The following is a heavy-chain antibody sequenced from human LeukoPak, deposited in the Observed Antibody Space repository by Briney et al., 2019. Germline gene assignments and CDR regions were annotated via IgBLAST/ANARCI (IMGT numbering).Heavy chain of an antibody. CDR1: GFTFSSYA. Sequence: GGSLRLTCAASGFTFSSYAMSWVRQAPGKGLEWVSAISGSGGSTYYTHSVKGRFTISRDNAKNTVFLQMNSLRAEDTALYYCAKEDHGTYSTAFDYWGQGTLVTVSS. D-gene: IGHD1-26*01. CDR3: AKEDHGTYSTAFDY. CDR2: ISGSGGST. V-gene: IGHV3-23*01. J-gene: IGHJ4*02.